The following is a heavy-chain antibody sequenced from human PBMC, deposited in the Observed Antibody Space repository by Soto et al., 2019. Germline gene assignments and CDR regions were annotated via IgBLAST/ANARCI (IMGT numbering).Heavy chain of an antibody. D-gene: IGHD3-10*01. CDR2: ISAYNGNT. CDR1: GYTFTTYG. V-gene: IGHV1-18*01. J-gene: IGHJ4*02. Sequence: QVQLVQSGAEVKKPGASVKVSCKASGYTFTTYGISWVRQAPGQGLEWMGWISAYNGNTDYAQKFQDRLTMTTDPSTNTAYLALRSLRSDDTAVYYCVRAHDSGSLGYWGQGTLVTVSS. CDR3: VRAHDSGSLGY.